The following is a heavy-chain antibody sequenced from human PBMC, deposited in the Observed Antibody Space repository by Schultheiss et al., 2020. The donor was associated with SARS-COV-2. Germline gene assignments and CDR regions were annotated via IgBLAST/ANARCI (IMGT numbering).Heavy chain of an antibody. V-gene: IGHV3-21*04. Sequence: GSLRLSCAASGLMVSSNYMAWVRQPPGKGLEWVSSISSSSSYIYYADSVKGRFTISRDNSKNTLYLQMNSLRAEDTAVYYCANRGGYWGQGTLVTVSS. CDR2: ISSSSSYI. D-gene: IGHD3-16*01. J-gene: IGHJ4*02. CDR3: ANRGGY. CDR1: GLMVSSNY.